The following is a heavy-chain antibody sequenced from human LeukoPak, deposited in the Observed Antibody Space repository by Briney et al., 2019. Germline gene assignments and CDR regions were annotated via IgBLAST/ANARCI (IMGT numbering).Heavy chain of an antibody. Sequence: SETLSLTCTVSGGSISSSSYYWGWIRQPPGKGLEWIGSIYYSGSTYYNPSLKSRVTISVDTSKNQFSLKLSSVTAADTAVYYCARDRYYDSSGYYYGDDYWGQGTLVTVSS. CDR1: GGSISSSSYY. V-gene: IGHV4-39*07. CDR2: IYYSGST. D-gene: IGHD3-22*01. J-gene: IGHJ4*02. CDR3: ARDRYYDSSGYYYGDDY.